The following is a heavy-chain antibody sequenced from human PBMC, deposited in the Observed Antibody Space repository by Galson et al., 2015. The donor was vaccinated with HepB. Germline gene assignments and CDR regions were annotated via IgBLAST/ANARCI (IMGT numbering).Heavy chain of an antibody. CDR3: ANLQYCSSTSCYSSEEYYYYYMDV. J-gene: IGHJ6*03. Sequence: SLRLSCAASGFTFSSYGMHWVRQAPGKGLEWVAVISYDGSNKYYADSVKGRFTISRDNSKNTLYLQMNSLRAEDTAVYYCANLQYCSSTSCYSSEEYYYYYMDVWGKGTTVTVSS. CDR1: GFTFSSYG. D-gene: IGHD2-2*02. V-gene: IGHV3-30*18. CDR2: ISYDGSNK.